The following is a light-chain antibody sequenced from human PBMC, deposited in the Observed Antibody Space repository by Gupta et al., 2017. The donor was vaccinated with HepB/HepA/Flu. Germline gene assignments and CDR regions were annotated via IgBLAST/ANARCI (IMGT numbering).Light chain of an antibody. Sequence: DIVMTQSPDSLAVSLGERVTISCKSSQSLLYSSNNKNYLAWYQQKPGQPPRLLIYWASTRESGVPDRFSGSGSGTDFTLTISSLQAEDVAVYYCQQYYNTPLTFGGGTKVEIK. J-gene: IGKJ4*01. CDR3: QQYYNTPLT. CDR2: WAS. V-gene: IGKV4-1*01. CDR1: QSLLYSSNNKNY.